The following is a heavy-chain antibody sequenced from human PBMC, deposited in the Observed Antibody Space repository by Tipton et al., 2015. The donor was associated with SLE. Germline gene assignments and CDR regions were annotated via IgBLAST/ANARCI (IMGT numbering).Heavy chain of an antibody. J-gene: IGHJ5*02. CDR1: GYAFNMYD. Sequence: QVQLVQPGAEVKKPGASVKVSCEASGYAFNMYDINWVRQATGQGLEWMGWMNPYSGNSGFAQEFQGRVTMTSYSLTSTAYMELTNLTSADTAVYYCARSKPRHGDPRGGDTWGQGTLVTVSS. V-gene: IGHV1-8*01. CDR3: ARSKPRHGDPRGGDT. D-gene: IGHD4-17*01. CDR2: MNPYSGNS.